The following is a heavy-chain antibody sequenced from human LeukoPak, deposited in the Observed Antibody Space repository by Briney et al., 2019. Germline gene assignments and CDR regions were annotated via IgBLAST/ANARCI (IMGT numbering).Heavy chain of an antibody. Sequence: PSETLSLTCAVYGGSFSGYYWSWIRQPPGKGLEWIGEINHSGSTNYNPSLKSRVTISVDTSKNQFSLKLSSVTAADTAVYYCASTQRSGYCDPSEYMLRDAFDIWGQGTMVTVSS. D-gene: IGHD3-3*01. CDR1: GGSFSGYY. CDR2: INHSGST. J-gene: IGHJ3*02. CDR3: ASTQRSGYCDPSEYMLRDAFDI. V-gene: IGHV4-34*01.